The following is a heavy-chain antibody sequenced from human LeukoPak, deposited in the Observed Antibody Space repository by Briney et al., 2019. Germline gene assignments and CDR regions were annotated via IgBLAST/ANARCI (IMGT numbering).Heavy chain of an antibody. CDR1: GFTFSSYS. CDR2: IYYSGST. J-gene: IGHJ4*02. D-gene: IGHD4-23*01. CDR3: ARLLVTRASRPFDY. V-gene: IGHV4-59*06. Sequence: GSLRLSCAASGFTFSSYSMNWVRQAPGKGLEWIGYIYYSGSTYYNPSLKSRVTISVDTSKNQFSLKLSSVTAADTAVYYCARLLVTRASRPFDYWGQGTLVTVSS.